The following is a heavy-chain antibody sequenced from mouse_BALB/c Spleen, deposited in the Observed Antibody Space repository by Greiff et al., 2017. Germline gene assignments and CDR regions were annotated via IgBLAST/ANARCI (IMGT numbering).Heavy chain of an antibody. CDR3: ARLLRDAMDY. Sequence: VKLVESGPGLVAPSQSLSITCTVSGFSLTSYGVHWVRQPPGKGLEWLGVIWAGGSTNYNSALMSRLSISKDNSKSQVFLKMNSLQTDDTAMYSCARLLRDAMDYWGQGTSVTVSS. CDR2: IWAGGST. J-gene: IGHJ4*01. V-gene: IGHV2-9*02. CDR1: GFSLTSYG. D-gene: IGHD1-1*01.